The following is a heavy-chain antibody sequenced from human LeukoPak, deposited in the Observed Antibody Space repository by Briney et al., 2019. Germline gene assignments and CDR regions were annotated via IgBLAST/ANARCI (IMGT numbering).Heavy chain of an antibody. J-gene: IGHJ4*02. CDR2: VYYSGTT. CDR1: GGYIRGYY. V-gene: IGHV4-59*08. CDR3: TIPTPTHSSGWYSAYFDY. D-gene: IGHD6-19*01. Sequence: KPSETLSLTCTVSGGYIRGYYWSWIRQPPGKGLEWIGYVYYSGTTNYNPSLKSRVTISLDTSKNQFSLRLSSVTAADTALYYCTIPTPTHSSGWYSAYFDYWGQGTLVTVSS.